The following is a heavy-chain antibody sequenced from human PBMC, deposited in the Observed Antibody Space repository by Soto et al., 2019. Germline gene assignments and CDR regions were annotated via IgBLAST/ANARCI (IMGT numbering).Heavy chain of an antibody. D-gene: IGHD3-22*01. CDR1: GFTFSNYA. V-gene: IGHV3-23*01. J-gene: IGHJ4*02. CDR2: ISGSGGST. Sequence: HPGGSLRLSCAASGFTFSNYAMSWVRQPPGKGLEWVSAISGSGGSTYYADSVKGRFTISRDNSKNMLYLQMNSVRAEDTAVYYCAKDYYDSSGYSYFDYWGQGTQVTVS. CDR3: AKDYYDSSGYSYFDY.